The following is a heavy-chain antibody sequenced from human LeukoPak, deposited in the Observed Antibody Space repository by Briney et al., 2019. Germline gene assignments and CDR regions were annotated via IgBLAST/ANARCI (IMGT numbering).Heavy chain of an antibody. D-gene: IGHD6-19*01. CDR2: INPSGGST. J-gene: IGHJ4*02. Sequence: ASVKVSCKASGYTFTSYYMHWVRQAPGQGLEWMGIINPSGGSTSYAQKFQGRVTMTRDTPTSTVYMELSSLRSEDTAVHYCAREPVAGKFDYWGQGTLVTVSS. CDR3: AREPVAGKFDY. V-gene: IGHV1-46*01. CDR1: GYTFTSYY.